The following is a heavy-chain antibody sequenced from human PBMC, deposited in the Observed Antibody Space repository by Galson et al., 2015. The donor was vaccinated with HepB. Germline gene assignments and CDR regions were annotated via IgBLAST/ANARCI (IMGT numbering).Heavy chain of an antibody. CDR2: ISTTGRTV. CDR3: ARVPTRLGAVGAPEY. CDR1: GFTFTDYY. V-gene: IGHV3-11*01. J-gene: IGHJ4*02. D-gene: IGHD3-16*01. Sequence: SLRLSCAASGFTFTDYYMTWIRQAPGKGPEWISYISTTGRTVYYADSVKGRLTISRDNANHSLYLQMSSLRAEDTAVYFCARVPTRLGAVGAPEYWGQGTLVTVSS.